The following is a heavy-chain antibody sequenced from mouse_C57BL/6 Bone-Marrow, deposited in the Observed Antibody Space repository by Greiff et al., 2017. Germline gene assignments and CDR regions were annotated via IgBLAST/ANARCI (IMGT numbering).Heavy chain of an antibody. J-gene: IGHJ1*03. CDR3: ARAWGWYFDV. Sequence: EVKLVESGGGLVKPGGSLKLSCAASGFTFSSYAMSWVRQTPEKRLEWVATISDGGSYTYYPDNVKGRFTISRDNAKHNLYLQMSHLKSEDTAMYYCARAWGWYFDVWGTGTTVTVSS. CDR1: GFTFSSYA. D-gene: IGHD4-1*01. V-gene: IGHV5-4*03. CDR2: ISDGGSYT.